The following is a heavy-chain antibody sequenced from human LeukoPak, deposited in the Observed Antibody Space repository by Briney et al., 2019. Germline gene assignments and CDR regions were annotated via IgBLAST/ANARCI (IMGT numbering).Heavy chain of an antibody. Sequence: GGSLRLSCAASGFTFSSYAMIWVRQAPGKGLEWVSAISGSGDNTYYADSVKGRFTISRDNSKNTLYLQMNSLRAEDTALYYCAEDRWELLLDAFDIWGQGTMVTVSS. CDR3: AEDRWELLLDAFDI. CDR2: ISGSGDNT. V-gene: IGHV3-23*01. D-gene: IGHD1-26*01. CDR1: GFTFSSYA. J-gene: IGHJ3*02.